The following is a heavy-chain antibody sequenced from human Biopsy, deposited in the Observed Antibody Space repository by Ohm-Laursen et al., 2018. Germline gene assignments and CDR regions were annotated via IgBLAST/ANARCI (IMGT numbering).Heavy chain of an antibody. D-gene: IGHD1-26*01. V-gene: IGHV1-2*02. CDR3: ARGGLNYWYFDL. Sequence: ASVKVSCKASGYTFTDSYMHWVRQAPGQGLEWMGWINPNSGGTNYTQKFQGRVTMTRDTSMSTAYMELNRLRSDDTAVYYCARGGLNYWYFDLWGRGTLVTVSS. CDR2: INPNSGGT. CDR1: GYTFTDSY. J-gene: IGHJ2*01.